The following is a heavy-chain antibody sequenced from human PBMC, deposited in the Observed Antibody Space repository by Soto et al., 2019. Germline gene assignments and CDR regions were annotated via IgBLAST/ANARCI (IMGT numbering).Heavy chain of an antibody. Sequence: QVQLVQSGAEVKKPGSSVKVSCKASGGTFSSYAISWVRQAPGQGLEWMGGIIPIFGTANYAQKFQGRVTIPADESTSTAYMELSSLRSEDTAVYYGARVRRQQLSLWYFDLWGRGTLVTVSS. D-gene: IGHD6-13*01. CDR1: GGTFSSYA. J-gene: IGHJ2*01. V-gene: IGHV1-69*01. CDR2: IIPIFGTA. CDR3: ARVRRQQLSLWYFDL.